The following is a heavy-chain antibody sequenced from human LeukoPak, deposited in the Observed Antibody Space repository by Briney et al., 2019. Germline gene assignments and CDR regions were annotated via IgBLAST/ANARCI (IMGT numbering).Heavy chain of an antibody. CDR3: AKHPSPVFGGGSYFED. Sequence: GGSLRLSCAASGVTFSSYGMTWVRQAPGKGLEWVSAISGSGVNTDYADSVKGRFTISRDNSKNTLYLQMNSLTAEDTAVYYCAKHPSPVFGGGSYFEDWGQGTMVTVSS. CDR2: ISGSGVNT. CDR1: GVTFSSYG. V-gene: IGHV3-23*01. D-gene: IGHD3-16*01. J-gene: IGHJ4*02.